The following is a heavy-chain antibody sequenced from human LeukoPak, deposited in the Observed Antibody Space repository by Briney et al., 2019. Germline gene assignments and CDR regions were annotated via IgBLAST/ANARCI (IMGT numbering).Heavy chain of an antibody. V-gene: IGHV4-39*01. J-gene: IGHJ6*03. D-gene: IGHD2-15*01. Sequence: SETLSLTCTVSGGSISSSRYYWAWIRQPPGKGLEWIGSIHYSGSTYYNPSLKSRVFISVDTSKNQFSLKLSSVTAADTAVFYCARHPVDKAESSMDVWGKGTTVTISS. CDR3: ARHPVDKAESSMDV. CDR2: IHYSGST. CDR1: GGSISSSRYY.